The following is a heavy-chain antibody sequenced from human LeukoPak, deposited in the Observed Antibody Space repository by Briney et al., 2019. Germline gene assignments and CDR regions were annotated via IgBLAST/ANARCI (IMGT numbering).Heavy chain of an antibody. V-gene: IGHV1-18*01. CDR2: ISAYNGNT. CDR1: GYTFTSYG. D-gene: IGHD6-13*01. J-gene: IGHJ4*02. CDR3: ASRIAAAGTDY. Sequence: ASVKVSCKASGYTFTSYGVSWVRQAPGQGLEWMGWISAYNGNTNYAQKFQGRVTITADESTSTAYMELSSLRSEDTAVYYCASRIAAAGTDYWGQGTLVTVSS.